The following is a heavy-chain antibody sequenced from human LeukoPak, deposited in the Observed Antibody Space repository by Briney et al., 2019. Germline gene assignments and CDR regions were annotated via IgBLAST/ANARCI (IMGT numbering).Heavy chain of an antibody. D-gene: IGHD5-24*01. CDR2: IKQDGSEK. V-gene: IGHV3-7*03. CDR1: GFTFSSYW. J-gene: IGHJ6*03. CDR3: ARAFRKMATRKAIYYYYYMDV. Sequence: PGGSLRLSCAASGFTFSSYWMSWVRQAPGKGLEWVANIKQDGSEKYYVDSVKGRFTISRDNAKNSLYLQMNSLRAEDTAVYYCARAFRKMATRKAIYYYYYMDVWGKGTTVTVSS.